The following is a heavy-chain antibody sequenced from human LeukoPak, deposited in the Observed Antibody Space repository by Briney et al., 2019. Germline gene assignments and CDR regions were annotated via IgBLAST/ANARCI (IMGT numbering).Heavy chain of an antibody. J-gene: IGHJ6*04. Sequence: GGTLRLSCAASGFTFRGYWMHCVRQAPGKVLVWVSGINSDGSNTTYADSVKGRFTISRDNAKNTLYLQMNSLRVEDTAVFYCARDPQSLYDTIGWGMDVWGKGTTVTISS. D-gene: IGHD3-22*01. CDR1: GFTFRGYW. V-gene: IGHV3-74*03. CDR3: ARDPQSLYDTIGWGMDV. CDR2: INSDGSNT.